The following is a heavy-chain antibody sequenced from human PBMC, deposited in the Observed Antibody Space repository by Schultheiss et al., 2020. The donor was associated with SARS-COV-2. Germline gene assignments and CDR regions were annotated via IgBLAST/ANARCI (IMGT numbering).Heavy chain of an antibody. Sequence: SETLSLTCAVYGGSFSGYYWSWIRQPPGKGLEWIGSIYYSGSTYYNPSLKSRVTISVDTSKNQFSLKLSSVTAADTAVYYCARSYSSSFGSYMDVWGKGNTVTVSS. D-gene: IGHD6-13*01. CDR2: IYYSGST. CDR1: GGSFSGYY. CDR3: ARSYSSSFGSYMDV. J-gene: IGHJ6*03. V-gene: IGHV4-34*01.